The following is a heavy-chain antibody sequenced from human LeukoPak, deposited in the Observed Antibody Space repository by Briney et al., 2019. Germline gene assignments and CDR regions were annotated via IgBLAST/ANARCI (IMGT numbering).Heavy chain of an antibody. CDR2: IFGSGGSP. J-gene: IGHJ4*02. CDR1: GFTLGSHA. V-gene: IGHV3-23*01. D-gene: IGHD3-10*01. CDR3: SQGIDY. Sequence: GGSLRLSCEASGFTLGSHAMYWVRQAPGKGLEWVAGIFGSGGSPHYADPVKGRFTISRDNSRNTVYLQINSLRAEDTAVYYCSQGIDYWGQGTLVTVSS.